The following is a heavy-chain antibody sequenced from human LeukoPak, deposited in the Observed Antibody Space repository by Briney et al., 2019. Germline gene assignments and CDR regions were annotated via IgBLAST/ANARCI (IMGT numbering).Heavy chain of an antibody. J-gene: IGHJ4*02. Sequence: PSETLSLTCTVSGGSISSSSYHWGWIRQPPGKGLEWIGSIYYSGSTYYNPSLKSRVTISVDTSKNQFSLKLSSVTAADTAVYYCARSALKMYYFDYWGQGTLVTVSS. CDR2: IYYSGST. CDR1: GGSISSSSYH. CDR3: ARSALKMYYFDY. V-gene: IGHV4-39*01.